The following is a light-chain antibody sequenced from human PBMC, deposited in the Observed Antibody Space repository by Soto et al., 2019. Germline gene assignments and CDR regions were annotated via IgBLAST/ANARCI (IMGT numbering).Light chain of an antibody. V-gene: IGKV3-20*01. Sequence: SVLTQSPGTLSLSPGERATLSCRASQTVDSTYLAWYQQKPGQAPRLLIYRASSRAAGVPDRFSGSGSGTDFTLTISKLDPEDFAVYYCQQYDTSPPLYTFGQGTKLEIK. CDR1: QTVDSTY. J-gene: IGKJ2*01. CDR2: RAS. CDR3: QQYDTSPPLYT.